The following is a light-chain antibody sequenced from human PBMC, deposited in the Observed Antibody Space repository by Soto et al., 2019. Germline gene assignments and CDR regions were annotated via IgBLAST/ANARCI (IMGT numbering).Light chain of an antibody. V-gene: IGKV3-20*01. CDR2: DVS. CDR1: QSVSRSS. J-gene: IGKJ4*01. Sequence: EIVLTQSPRTLSLSPGERATLSCRASQSVSRSSVAWYQQKPGQAPRLLIYDVSGRATGIPDRFSGSGSGTDFTLTISRLEPEDSAVYYCQQYLNSPLTFGGGTKVEI. CDR3: QQYLNSPLT.